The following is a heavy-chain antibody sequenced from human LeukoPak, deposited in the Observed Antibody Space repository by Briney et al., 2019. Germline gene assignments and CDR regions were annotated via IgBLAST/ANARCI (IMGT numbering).Heavy chain of an antibody. J-gene: IGHJ6*02. CDR3: AGEMATILDYYYYYGMDV. V-gene: IGHV3-74*01. D-gene: IGHD5-24*01. CDR2: INSDGSST. CDR1: GFTFSSYW. Sequence: GGSLRLSCAASGFTFSSYWMHRVRQAPGKGLVWVSRINSDGSSTSYADSVKGRFTISRDNAKNTLYLQMNSLRAEDTAVYYCAGEMATILDYYYYYGMDVWGQGTTVTVSS.